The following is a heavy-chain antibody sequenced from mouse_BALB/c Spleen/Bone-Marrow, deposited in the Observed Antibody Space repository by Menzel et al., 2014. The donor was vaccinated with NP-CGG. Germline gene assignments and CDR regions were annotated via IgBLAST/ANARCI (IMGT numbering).Heavy chain of an antibody. CDR2: IYPGDGET. J-gene: IGHJ4*01. D-gene: IGHD2-4*01. V-gene: IGHV1-80*01. CDR3: ASVYDYGRGYAMDY. CDR1: GYAFNNYG. Sequence: VQLQQSGAELVRPGSSVKISCKASGYAFNNYGMNWVKQRPGQGLEWIGQIYPGDGETNYNGEFEGRVTLTADKSSSTAYMQVSSLTSEDSAVYFCASVYDYGRGYAMDYWGQGTSVTVSS.